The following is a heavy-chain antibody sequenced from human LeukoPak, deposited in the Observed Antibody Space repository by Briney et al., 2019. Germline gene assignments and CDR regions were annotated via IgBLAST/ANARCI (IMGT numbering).Heavy chain of an antibody. V-gene: IGHV4-61*02. CDR3: ARDRYNWNFTYYYYMDV. Sequence: SETLSLTCTVSGGSISSGSYYWSWIRQPAGKGLEWIGRIYTSGSTNYNPSLKSRVTISVDTSKNQFSLKLSSVTAADTAVYYCARDRYNWNFTYYYYMDVWGKGTRVTVSS. CDR2: IYTSGST. CDR1: GGSISSGSYY. J-gene: IGHJ6*03. D-gene: IGHD1-7*01.